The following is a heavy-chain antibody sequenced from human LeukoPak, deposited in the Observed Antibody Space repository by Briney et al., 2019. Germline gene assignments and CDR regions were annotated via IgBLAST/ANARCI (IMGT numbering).Heavy chain of an antibody. J-gene: IGHJ4*02. Sequence: PGRSLRVSCAASGFSFSNYAMHWVRQTPGEGLVWVAVISTDGRDKHYADSVKGRFTISRDNSKSTLYLQMNSLRAEDTAVYYCARDSAAAAVYYSDYWGQGTLVTVSS. D-gene: IGHD6-13*01. V-gene: IGHV3-30*04. CDR1: GFSFSNYA. CDR3: ARDSAAAAVYYSDY. CDR2: ISTDGRDK.